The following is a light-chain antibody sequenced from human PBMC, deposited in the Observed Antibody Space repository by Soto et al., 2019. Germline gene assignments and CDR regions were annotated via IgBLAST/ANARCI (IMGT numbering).Light chain of an antibody. V-gene: IGKV3-15*01. Sequence: EIVMTQSPATLSVSPGERVTLSCRARQSVSRKLAWYQQKPGQAPRLLIYEASTRATGIPGRFSGSGSGTEFTLTISSLQSEDFAVYYCQQYKNWPPITFGQGTRLEIK. J-gene: IGKJ5*01. CDR1: QSVSRK. CDR3: QQYKNWPPIT. CDR2: EAS.